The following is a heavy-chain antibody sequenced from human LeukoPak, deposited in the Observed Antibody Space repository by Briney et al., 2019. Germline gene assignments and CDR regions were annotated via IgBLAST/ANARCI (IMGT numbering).Heavy chain of an antibody. V-gene: IGHV1-69*13. D-gene: IGHD3-22*01. J-gene: IGHJ4*02. CDR3: ARPRGYYYDSSGYYFPFDY. CDR1: GGTFSSYA. CDR2: IIPIFGTA. Sequence: SVKVSCKASGGTFSSYAISWVRQAPGQGLEWMGGIIPIFGTANYAQKFQGRVTITADESTSTAYMELSSLRSEDTAVYYCARPRGYYYDSSGYYFPFDYRGQGTLVTVSS.